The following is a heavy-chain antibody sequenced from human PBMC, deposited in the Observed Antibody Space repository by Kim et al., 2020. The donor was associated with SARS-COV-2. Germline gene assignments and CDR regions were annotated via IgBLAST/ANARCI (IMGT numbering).Heavy chain of an antibody. J-gene: IGHJ3*01. CDR2: IYYSGST. V-gene: IGHV4-31*03. Sequence: SETLSLTCTVSGGSISSGGYYWSWIRQHPGKGLEWIGYIYYSGSTYYNPSLKSRVRISVDTSKNQFSLKLSSVTAADTAVYYCARGVSTVVTSDTVWGQGTMVTVSS. CDR1: GGSISSGGYY. CDR3: ARGVSTVVTSDTV. D-gene: IGHD4-17*01.